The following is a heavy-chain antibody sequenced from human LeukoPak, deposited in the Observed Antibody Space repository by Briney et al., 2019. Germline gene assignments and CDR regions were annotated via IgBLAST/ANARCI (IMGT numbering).Heavy chain of an antibody. V-gene: IGHV3-48*01. Sequence: GGSLRLSCAASGFTFSSHSMSWVRQAPGKGLEWVSYISSSSSTIYYADSVKGRFTISRDNAKNSLYLQMNSLRAEDTAVYYCARTYYDFWSGYYGLGYWGRGTLVTVSS. J-gene: IGHJ4*02. CDR1: GFTFSSHS. CDR2: ISSSSSTI. CDR3: ARTYYDFWSGYYGLGY. D-gene: IGHD3-3*01.